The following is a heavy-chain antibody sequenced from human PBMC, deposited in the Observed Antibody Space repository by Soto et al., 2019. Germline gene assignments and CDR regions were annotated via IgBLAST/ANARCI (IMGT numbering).Heavy chain of an antibody. CDR1: GAAISSGGYS. J-gene: IGHJ6*02. CDR3: ASDRLVRGSDYYISGMDV. Sequence: SETLSLTCTVSGAAISSGGYSWTWIRQPPGKGLEWIGYTYHSGTSYSNPSLKSRVTISVDRSNNQVSLRLTSVTAADTAVYYRASDRLVRGSDYYISGMDVWGQGTTATVSS. V-gene: IGHV4-30-2*01. CDR2: TYHSGTS. D-gene: IGHD3-10*01.